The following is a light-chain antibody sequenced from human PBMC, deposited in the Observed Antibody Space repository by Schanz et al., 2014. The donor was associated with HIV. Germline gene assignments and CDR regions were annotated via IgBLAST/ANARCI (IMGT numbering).Light chain of an antibody. CDR2: DVT. CDR3: SSYVGSNNYV. CDR1: SGDVGRYDY. V-gene: IGLV2-14*03. Sequence: QSALTQPASVSGSLGQSITISCTGTSGDVGRYDYVSWYQQHPGQAPKLLIYDVTYRPSGISNRFSGSKSGYTASLTVSGLQAEDEADYYCSSYVGSNNYVFGTGTKLTVL. J-gene: IGLJ1*01.